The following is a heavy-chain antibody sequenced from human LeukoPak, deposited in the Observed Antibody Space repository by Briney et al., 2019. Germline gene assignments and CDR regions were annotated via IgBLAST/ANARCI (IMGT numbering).Heavy chain of an antibody. V-gene: IGHV3-21*01. CDR2: ISSSSSYI. J-gene: IGHJ1*01. Sequence: GGSLRLSCAASGFTFSSYSMNWVRQAPGKGLEWVSSISSSSSYIYYADSVKGRFTISRDNAKNSLYLQMKSLRAEDTAVYYCARREAATGKKYFQYWGQGTLVTVSS. CDR3: ARREAATGKKYFQY. D-gene: IGHD6-13*01. CDR1: GFTFSSYS.